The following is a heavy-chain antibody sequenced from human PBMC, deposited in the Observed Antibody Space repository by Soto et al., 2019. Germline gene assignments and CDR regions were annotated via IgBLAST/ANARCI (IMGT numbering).Heavy chain of an antibody. V-gene: IGHV5-10-1*01. D-gene: IGHD2-15*01. Sequence: GESLKISCKGSGYSFAGYWITWVRQKPGKGLEWMGRIDPSDSQTYYSPSFRGHVTISADKSISTAYLQWSSLKASDTAMYYCARLQYCSGGSCYYYGMDVWGQGTTVTVSS. J-gene: IGHJ6*02. CDR1: GYSFAGYW. CDR2: IDPSDSQT. CDR3: ARLQYCSGGSCYYYGMDV.